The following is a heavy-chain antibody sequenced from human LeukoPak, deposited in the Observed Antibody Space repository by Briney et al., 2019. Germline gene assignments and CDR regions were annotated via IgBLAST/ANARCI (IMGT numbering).Heavy chain of an antibody. CDR3: ARLSRGYSDGWAYYYYYYYMDV. V-gene: IGHV1-46*01. CDR1: GYTLTSYY. CDR2: TPNSGDT. D-gene: IGHD5-18*01. J-gene: IGHJ6*03. Sequence: ASVKVSRKASGYTLTSYYMHWVRPAAGQALEWMGITPNSGDTTYAQKFQCRITMTRDTSTSTVYMELSSLRSEDTAVYYCARLSRGYSDGWAYYYYYYYMDVWGKGTAVTISS.